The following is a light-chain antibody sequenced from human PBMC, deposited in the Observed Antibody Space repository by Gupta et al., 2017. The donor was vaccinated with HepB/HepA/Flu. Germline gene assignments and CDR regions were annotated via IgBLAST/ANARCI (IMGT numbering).Light chain of an antibody. CDR1: QSVLYSSNNKNY. CDR3: QQYYTTPLT. Sequence: DIVLTQSPDSLAVSLGERAAINCKSSQSVLYSSNNKNYLAWYQQKAGQPPKVLINWASTRVSGVPDRFSGSGSGTDFTLTISSLQAEVVAVYYCQQYYTTPLTFGGGTKVEIK. V-gene: IGKV4-1*01. J-gene: IGKJ4*01. CDR2: WAS.